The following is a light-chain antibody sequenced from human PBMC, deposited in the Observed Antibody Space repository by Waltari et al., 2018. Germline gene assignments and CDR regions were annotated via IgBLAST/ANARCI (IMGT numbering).Light chain of an antibody. CDR3: SSYTSSSPNYV. CDR1: SSAVGGYND. Sequence: QSALTQPASVSGSPGKSITISCTGTSSAVGGYNDASWYQQHPDKAPKRMIYDVSNRPSGVCNRFSGSKSVNTASLTISVLQADHEAEYYCSSYTSSSPNYVFGTGTKVTVL. J-gene: IGLJ1*01. CDR2: DVS. V-gene: IGLV2-14*03.